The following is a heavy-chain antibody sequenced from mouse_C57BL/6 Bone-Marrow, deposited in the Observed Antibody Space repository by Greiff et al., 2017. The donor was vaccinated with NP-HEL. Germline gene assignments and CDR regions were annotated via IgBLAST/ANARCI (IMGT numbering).Heavy chain of an antibody. CDR1: GYSFTGYY. J-gene: IGHJ2*01. V-gene: IGHV1-42*01. Sequence: EVQLQQSGPELVKPGASVKISCKASGYSFTGYYMNWVKQSPEKSLEWIGEINPSTGGTTYNQKFKAKATLTVDKSSSTAYMQLKSLTSEDSAVYYCARSTLPYYFDYWGQGTTLTVSS. CDR3: ARSTLPYYFDY. CDR2: INPSTGGT. D-gene: IGHD4-1*02.